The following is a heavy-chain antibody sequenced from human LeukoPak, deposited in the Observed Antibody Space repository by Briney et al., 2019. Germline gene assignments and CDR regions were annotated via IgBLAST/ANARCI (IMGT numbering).Heavy chain of an antibody. V-gene: IGHV4-34*01. CDR3: ARGRVCSGGSCYSRSYYGMDV. J-gene: IGHJ6*02. CDR1: GGSFSGYY. CDR2: INHSGST. Sequence: SETLSLTCAVYGGSFSGYYWSWIRQPPGKGLEWIGEINHSGSTNYNPSLKSRVTISVDTSKNHFSLKLSSVTAADTAVYYCARGRVCSGGSCYSRSYYGMDVWGQGTTVTVSS. D-gene: IGHD2-15*01.